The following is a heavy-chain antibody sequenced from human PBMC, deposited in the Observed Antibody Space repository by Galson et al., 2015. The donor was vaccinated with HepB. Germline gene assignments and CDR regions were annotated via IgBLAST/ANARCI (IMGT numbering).Heavy chain of an antibody. CDR2: ISSDGATA. J-gene: IGHJ6*02. Sequence: PVQSLRLSCAASGFTFNSYAMHWVRQAPGKGLECVSAISSDGATAYYASSVKGRFTISRDNSKNTLYLQMGSLRAEDMAVYYCAADYSPIAPYYYGMDVWGQGTTVTVSS. CDR3: AADYSPIAPYYYGMDV. V-gene: IGHV3-64*01. CDR1: GFTFNSYA. D-gene: IGHD6-13*01.